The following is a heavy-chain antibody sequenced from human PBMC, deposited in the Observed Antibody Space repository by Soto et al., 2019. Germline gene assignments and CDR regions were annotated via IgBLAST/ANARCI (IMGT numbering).Heavy chain of an antibody. CDR2: IIPIFGTA. J-gene: IGHJ4*02. Sequence: SVKVSCKASGGTFSSYAISWVRQAPGQGLEWMGGIIPIFGTANYAQKFQGRVTITADKSTSTAYMELSSLRSEDTAVYYCATESNSRELLIRPHFDSWGRGTLITVSS. V-gene: IGHV1-69*06. CDR1: GGTFSSYA. D-gene: IGHD3-10*01. CDR3: ATESNSRELLIRPHFDS.